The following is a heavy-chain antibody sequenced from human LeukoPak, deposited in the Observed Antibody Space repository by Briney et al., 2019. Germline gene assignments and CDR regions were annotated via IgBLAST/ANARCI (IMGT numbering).Heavy chain of an antibody. D-gene: IGHD2-15*01. CDR3: ARDYCSGGSCYLSPDAFDI. CDR2: IYTSGST. J-gene: IGHJ3*02. CDR1: GGFISSYY. Sequence: SETLSLTCTVSGGFISSYYWSWIRQPAGKGLEWIGRIYTSGSTNYNPSLKSRVTMSVDTSKNQFSLKLSSVTAADTAVYYCARDYCSGGSCYLSPDAFDIWGQGTMVTVSS. V-gene: IGHV4-4*07.